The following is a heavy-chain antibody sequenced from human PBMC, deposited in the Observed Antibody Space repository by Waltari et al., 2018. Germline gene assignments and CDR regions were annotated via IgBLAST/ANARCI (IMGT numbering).Heavy chain of an antibody. CDR2: IRSSSSTI. CDR1: GFTFSSYS. Sequence: EVQLVESGGGLVQPGGSLRLSCAASGFTFSSYSMNWVRQAPGKGLEWVSYIRSSSSTIYYADSVKGRFTISRDNAKNSLYLQMNSLRAEDTAVYYCARADRGIAAAGSYYYYMDVWGKGTTVTVS. D-gene: IGHD6-13*01. J-gene: IGHJ6*03. CDR3: ARADRGIAAAGSYYYYMDV. V-gene: IGHV3-48*04.